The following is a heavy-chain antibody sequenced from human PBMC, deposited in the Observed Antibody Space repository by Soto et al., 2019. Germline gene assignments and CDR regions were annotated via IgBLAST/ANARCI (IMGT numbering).Heavy chain of an antibody. V-gene: IGHV3-74*01. CDR2: IDTYGSAT. J-gene: IGHJ3*02. Sequence: GGSLRLSCAASGFILSGYWMHWVRQAPGKGLVWVSRIDTYGSATKYADSVEGRFSISKDNAENTLYLQMNNLRADDTAVYYCVRVLKSIGWDNDVFDIWGQGXMVTVSS. CDR1: GFILSGYW. CDR3: VRVLKSIGWDNDVFDI. D-gene: IGHD6-19*01.